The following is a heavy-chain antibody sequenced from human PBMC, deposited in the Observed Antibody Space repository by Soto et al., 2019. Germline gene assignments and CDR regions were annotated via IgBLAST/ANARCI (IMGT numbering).Heavy chain of an antibody. CDR2: ISYDGSNK. Sequence: PGGSLSLSCAASGFTFSSYGMHWVRQAPGKGLEWVAVISYDGSNKYYADSVKGRFTISRDNSKNTLYLQMNSLRAEDTAVYYCPKDLGIAAHHAFNYYGMDVWGQGTTVTVSS. V-gene: IGHV3-30*18. CDR3: PKDLGIAAHHAFNYYGMDV. CDR1: GFTFSSYG. D-gene: IGHD6-6*01. J-gene: IGHJ6*02.